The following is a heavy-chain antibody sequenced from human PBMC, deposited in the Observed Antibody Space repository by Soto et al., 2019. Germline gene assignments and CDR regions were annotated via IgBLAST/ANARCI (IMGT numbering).Heavy chain of an antibody. Sequence: LCGGSISSGGYYWGWIRQHPGKGLEWIGYIYYSGSTYYNPSLKSRVTISVDTSKNQFSLKLSSVTAADTAVYYCARAGGSVDYWGQGTLVTVSS. CDR1: GGSISSGGYY. CDR2: IYYSGST. J-gene: IGHJ4*02. V-gene: IGHV4-31*02. CDR3: ARAGGSVDY. D-gene: IGHD1-26*01.